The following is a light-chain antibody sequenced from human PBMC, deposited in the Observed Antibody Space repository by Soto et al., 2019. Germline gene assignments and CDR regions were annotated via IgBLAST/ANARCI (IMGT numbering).Light chain of an antibody. CDR2: AAS. CDR3: QQSYTAPL. CDR1: QNFSNY. Sequence: DIQMTQSPSSLSASVGDRVTITCRASQNFSNYLSWYQQKPGKAPKLLIHAASRLQSGVPSRFSGGGSGTEFTLTINSLQPEDFASYYCQQSYTAPLFGQGTKLEI. J-gene: IGKJ2*01. V-gene: IGKV1-39*01.